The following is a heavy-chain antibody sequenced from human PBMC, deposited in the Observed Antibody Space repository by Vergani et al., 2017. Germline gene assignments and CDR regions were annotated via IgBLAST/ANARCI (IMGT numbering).Heavy chain of an antibody. CDR2: IYYSGST. CDR1: GGSISSSSYY. CDR3: ARLSVGNTMIVVATPDY. J-gene: IGHJ4*02. D-gene: IGHD3-22*01. Sequence: QLQLQESGPGLVKPSETLSLTCTVSGGSISSSSYYWGWIRQPPGKGLEWIGSIYYSGSTYYNPSLKSRVTISVDTSKNQFSLKLSSVTAADTAVYYCARLSVGNTMIVVATPDYWGQGTLVTVSS. V-gene: IGHV4-39*01.